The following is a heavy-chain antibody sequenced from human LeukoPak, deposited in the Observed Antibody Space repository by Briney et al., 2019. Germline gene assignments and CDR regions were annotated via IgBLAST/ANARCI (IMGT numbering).Heavy chain of an antibody. J-gene: IGHJ5*02. CDR3: ARGVAYSLGWFDP. D-gene: IGHD2-21*01. CDR2: INHSGST. CDR1: GGSFSGYY. V-gene: IGHV4-34*01. Sequence: SETLSLTCAVYGGSFSGYYWSWIRQPPGKGLEWIGEINHSGSTNYNPSLKSRVTISVDTSKNQCSLRLSSVNAADTAVYYCARGVAYSLGWFDPWGQGTLVTVSS.